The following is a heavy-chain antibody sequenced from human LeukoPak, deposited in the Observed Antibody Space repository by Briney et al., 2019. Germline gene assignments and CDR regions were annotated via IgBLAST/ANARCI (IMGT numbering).Heavy chain of an antibody. CDR3: GTIVGATANFDY. V-gene: IGHV3-23*01. Sequence: PSETLSLTCTVSGGSISSSSYYWGWIRQAPGKGLEWVSAISGSGGSTYYADSVKGRFTISRDNSKNTLYLQMNSLRAEDTAVYYCGTIVGATANFDYWGQGTLVTVSS. J-gene: IGHJ4*02. CDR2: ISGSGGST. D-gene: IGHD1-26*01. CDR1: GGSISSSSYY.